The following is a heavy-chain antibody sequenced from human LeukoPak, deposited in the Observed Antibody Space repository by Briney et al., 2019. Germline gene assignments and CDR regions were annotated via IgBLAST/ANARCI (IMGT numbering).Heavy chain of an antibody. V-gene: IGHV4-38-2*01. D-gene: IGHD6-6*01. CDR1: GYSISSGYY. CDR3: ASSSSAHLFDY. Sequence: PSETLSLTCAVSGYSISSGYYWGWIRQPTGKGLEWIGSIYHSGSTYYNPSLKSRVTISVDTSKNQFSLKLSSVTAADTAVYYSASSSSAHLFDYWGQGTLVTVSS. CDR2: IYHSGST. J-gene: IGHJ4*02.